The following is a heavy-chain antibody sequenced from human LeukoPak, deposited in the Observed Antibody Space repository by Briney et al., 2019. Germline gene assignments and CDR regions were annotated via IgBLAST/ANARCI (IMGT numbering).Heavy chain of an antibody. CDR3: AREGYYGSGSYYNPFDY. J-gene: IGHJ4*02. V-gene: IGHV3-66*01. CDR1: GFIFSNNY. Sequence: GGSLRLSCAASGFIFSNNYMNWVRQAPGKGLEWVSVVYTDARTDYEDSVKGRFTTSRDNAKNSLYLQMNSLRAEDTAVYYCAREGYYGSGSYYNPFDYWGQGTLVTVSS. D-gene: IGHD3-10*01. CDR2: VYTDART.